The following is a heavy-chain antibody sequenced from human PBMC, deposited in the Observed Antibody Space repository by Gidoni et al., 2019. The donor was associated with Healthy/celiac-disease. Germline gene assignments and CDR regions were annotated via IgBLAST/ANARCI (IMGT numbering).Heavy chain of an antibody. CDR1: GYTFTSYD. D-gene: IGHD6-19*01. CDR2: MNPNSGNT. CDR3: ARTLNDSSGWYVSYTLVY. J-gene: IGHJ4*02. V-gene: IGHV1-8*01. Sequence: QVQLVQSGAEVKKPGASVTVSCKASGYTFTSYDINWVRQATGQGLEWMGWMNPNSGNTGYAQKFQGRVTMTRNTSISTAYMELSSLRSEDTAVYYCARTLNDSSGWYVSYTLVYWGQGTLVTVSS.